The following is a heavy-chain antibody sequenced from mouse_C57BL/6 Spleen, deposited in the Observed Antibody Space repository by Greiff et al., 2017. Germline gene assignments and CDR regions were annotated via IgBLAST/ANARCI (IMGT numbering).Heavy chain of an antibody. V-gene: IGHV1-76*01. CDR1: GYTFTDYY. Sequence: VQLQQSGAELVRPGASVKLSCKASGYTFTDYYINWVKQRPGQGLEWIARIYPGSGNTYYNEKFKGKATLTAEKSSSTAYMQLSSLTSEDSAVYCCARGVWGSSYAMDYWGQGTSVTVSS. J-gene: IGHJ4*01. D-gene: IGHD1-1*01. CDR2: IYPGSGNT. CDR3: ARGVWGSSYAMDY.